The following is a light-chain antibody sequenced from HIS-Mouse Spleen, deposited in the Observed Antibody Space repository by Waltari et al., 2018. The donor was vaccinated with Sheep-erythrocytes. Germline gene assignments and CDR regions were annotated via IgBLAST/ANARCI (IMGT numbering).Light chain of an antibody. V-gene: IGKV3-11*01. J-gene: IGKJ2*01. CDR1: QSVSSY. CDR2: DAS. Sequence: EIVLTQSPATLSLSPGERATLSCRASQSVSSYLAWYHQKPGQAPRLLIVDASNRATGIPARFSGSGSGTDFTLTISSLEPEDFAVYYCQQRSNWYTFGQGTKLEIK. CDR3: QQRSNWYT.